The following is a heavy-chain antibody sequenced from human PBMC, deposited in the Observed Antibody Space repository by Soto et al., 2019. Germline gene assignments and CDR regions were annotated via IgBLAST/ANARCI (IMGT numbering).Heavy chain of an antibody. V-gene: IGHV4-31*01. CDR1: GGSISSGGYY. CDR3: VRFWRGPAAIYYYYGMDV. J-gene: IGHJ6*02. CDR2: IYYSGST. D-gene: IGHD2-2*01. Sequence: QVQLQESGPGLVKPSQTLSLTCTVSGGSISSGGYYWSWIRQHPGKGLEWIGYIYYSGSTYYNPSLKSQVTIPVDTSKNQFSLKLSSVTAADTAVYYCVRFWRGPAAIYYYYGMDVWGQGTTVTVSS.